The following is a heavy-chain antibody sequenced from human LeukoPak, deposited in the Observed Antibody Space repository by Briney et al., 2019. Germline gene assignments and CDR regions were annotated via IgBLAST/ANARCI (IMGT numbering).Heavy chain of an antibody. Sequence: SETLSLTCTVSGGSISSYYWSWIRQPPGKGLEWIGYINYSGSTNYNPSLKSRVTISVDTSKNQFSLKLSSVTAADTAVYYCARQGSGYDSALDYWGQGTLVTVSS. J-gene: IGHJ4*02. CDR1: GGSISSYY. CDR3: ARQGSGYDSALDY. V-gene: IGHV4-59*01. CDR2: INYSGST. D-gene: IGHD5-12*01.